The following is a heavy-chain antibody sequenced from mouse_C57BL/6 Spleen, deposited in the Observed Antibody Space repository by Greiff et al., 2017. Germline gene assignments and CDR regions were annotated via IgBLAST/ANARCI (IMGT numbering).Heavy chain of an antibody. V-gene: IGHV5-16*01. CDR1: GFTFSDYY. CDR3: ARAYGNYDFDS. CDR2: INYDGSST. D-gene: IGHD2-1*01. Sequence: EVKLMESEGGLVQPGSSMKLSCTASGFTFSDYYMAWVRQVPEKGLEWVANINYDGSSTYYLDSLKSRFIISRDNAKNILYLQMSSLKSEDTATYYCARAYGNYDFDSWGQGTTLTVSS. J-gene: IGHJ2*01.